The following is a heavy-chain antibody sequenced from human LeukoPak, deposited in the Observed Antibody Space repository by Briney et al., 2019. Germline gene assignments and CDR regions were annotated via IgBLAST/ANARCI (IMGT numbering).Heavy chain of an antibody. Sequence: GGSLRLSSAASGFTFSSYSMNWVRQAPGKGLEWVSSISSSSSYIYYADSVKGRFTISRDNAKNSLYLQMNSLRAEDTAIYYCATYRQVLLPFESWGQGTLVTVSS. J-gene: IGHJ4*02. D-gene: IGHD5-18*01. CDR2: ISSSSSYI. CDR3: ATYRQVLLPFES. CDR1: GFTFSSYS. V-gene: IGHV3-21*04.